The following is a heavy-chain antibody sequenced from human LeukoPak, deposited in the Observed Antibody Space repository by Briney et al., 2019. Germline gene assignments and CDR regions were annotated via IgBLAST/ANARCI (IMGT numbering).Heavy chain of an antibody. D-gene: IGHD3-22*01. V-gene: IGHV3-48*03. CDR1: GFTFSSYE. CDR2: ISSSGSTI. J-gene: IGHJ4*02. CDR3: ARGYYYDSSGYYRALGY. Sequence: PGGSLRLSCAASGFTFSSYEMNWVRQAPGKGLEWVSYISSSGSTIYYADSVKGRFTISRDNAKNSLYLQMNSLRAEDTAVYYCARGYYYDSSGYYRALGYWGQGTRVAVSP.